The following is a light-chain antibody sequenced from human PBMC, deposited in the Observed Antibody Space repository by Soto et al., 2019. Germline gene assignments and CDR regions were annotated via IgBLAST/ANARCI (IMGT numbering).Light chain of an antibody. CDR2: KAS. CDR3: QHYCSHSEA. Sequence: DIQMTQSPSTLSGSVGDRVTITCRASQTISSWLAWYQQKPGKAPKLLIYKASTLKSGVPSRFSGSGSWTEFTLTNDCLQPYDFSAHYCQHYCSHSEAFGQGTKVDIK. J-gene: IGKJ1*01. V-gene: IGKV1-5*03. CDR1: QTISSW.